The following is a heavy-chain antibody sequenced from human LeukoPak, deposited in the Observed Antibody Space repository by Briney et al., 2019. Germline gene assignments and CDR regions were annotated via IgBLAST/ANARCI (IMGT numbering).Heavy chain of an antibody. J-gene: IGHJ4*02. D-gene: IGHD3-3*01. CDR1: GFTFSDYY. V-gene: IGHV3-11*01. CDR3: ARESSGYYTGIDPLHTDY. CDR2: ISSSGSTI. Sequence: GGSLRLSCAASGFTFSDYYMSWIRQAPGKGLEWVSYISSSGSTIYYADSVKGRFTISRDNAKNSLYLQMNSLRAEDTAVYYCARESSGYYTGIDPLHTDYWGQGTLVTVSS.